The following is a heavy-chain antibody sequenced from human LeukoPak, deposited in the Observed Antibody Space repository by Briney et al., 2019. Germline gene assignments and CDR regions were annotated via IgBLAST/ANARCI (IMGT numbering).Heavy chain of an antibody. CDR2: FGNSA. D-gene: IGHD2-2*01. J-gene: IGHJ4*02. Sequence: GGSLRLSCAASGFTFSRYAMSWVRQAPGKGLEWVSTFGNSAHYADSVKGRFTISRDNSKNTLYLQMNSLRAEDTAVYYCAREGDQLLDYFDYWGQGTLVTVSS. V-gene: IGHV3-23*01. CDR1: GFTFSRYA. CDR3: AREGDQLLDYFDY.